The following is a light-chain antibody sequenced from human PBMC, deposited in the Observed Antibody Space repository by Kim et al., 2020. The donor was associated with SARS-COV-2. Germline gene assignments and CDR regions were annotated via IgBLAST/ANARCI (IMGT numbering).Light chain of an antibody. CDR2: KDS. CDR1: ALPEKQ. Sequence: VSPGQTARITCSGDALPEKQTYWYQQKSGQAPLLLIYKDSERPSGIPGRFSGSSSGTTVTLTISGVRAEDDADYYCQSADGSGTYVFGTGTKVTVL. V-gene: IGLV3-25*03. CDR3: QSADGSGTYV. J-gene: IGLJ1*01.